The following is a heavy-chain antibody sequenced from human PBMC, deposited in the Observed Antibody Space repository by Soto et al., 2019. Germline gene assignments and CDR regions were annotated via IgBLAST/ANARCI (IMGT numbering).Heavy chain of an antibody. Sequence: SETLSLTCTVSGGSISSSSYYWDWIRQPPGKGLECIGSIYYSGSTYYNPSLKSRVTISVDTSKNQFSLKLSSVTAADTAVYYCARGVSGSDYWGQGTLCTVSS. J-gene: IGHJ4*02. CDR3: ARGVSGSDY. V-gene: IGHV4-39*01. D-gene: IGHD2-15*01. CDR1: GGSISSSSYY. CDR2: IYYSGST.